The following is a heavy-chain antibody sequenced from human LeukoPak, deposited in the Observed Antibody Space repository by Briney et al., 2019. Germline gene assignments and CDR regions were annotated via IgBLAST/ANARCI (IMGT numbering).Heavy chain of an antibody. CDR3: AKLTSRNGDSFDY. D-gene: IGHD4-17*01. CDR2: ISYDGSSK. Sequence: GRSLRLSCAASGFTFSSYGMHWVRQAPGKGLEWVAVISYDGSSKYYADSVKGRFTISRDNSKNTLYLQMNSLRAEDTAVYYCAKLTSRNGDSFDYWGQGTLVTVSS. CDR1: GFTFSSYG. J-gene: IGHJ4*02. V-gene: IGHV3-30*18.